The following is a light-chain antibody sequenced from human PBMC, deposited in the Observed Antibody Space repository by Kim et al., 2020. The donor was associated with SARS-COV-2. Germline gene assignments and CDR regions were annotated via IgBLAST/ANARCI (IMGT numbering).Light chain of an antibody. J-gene: IGKJ1*01. CDR3: QQYSSDLWT. CDR2: KAS. CDR1: QSVSTW. V-gene: IGKV1-5*03. Sequence: ASVGDRITITCRANQSVSTWLAWYQQKAGSAPKLLIWKASKLQNGVPSRFSGSGSGTEFTLTISSLQPDDFATYFCQQYSSDLWTFGQGTKVDIK.